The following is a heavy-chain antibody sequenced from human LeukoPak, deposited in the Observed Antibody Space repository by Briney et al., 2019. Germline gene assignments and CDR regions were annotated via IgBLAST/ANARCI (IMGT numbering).Heavy chain of an antibody. V-gene: IGHV3-49*04. Sequence: GGSLRLSCTASGFTFGDYAMSWVRQAPGKGLEWVGFIRSKAYGGTTEYAASVKGRFTISRDDSKSIAYLQMNSLKTEDTAVYYCTREPPKYCGGDCYSYYYYYMDVWGKGTTVTISS. CDR1: GFTFGDYA. CDR3: TREPPKYCGGDCYSYYYYYMDV. J-gene: IGHJ6*03. CDR2: IRSKAYGGTT. D-gene: IGHD2-21*02.